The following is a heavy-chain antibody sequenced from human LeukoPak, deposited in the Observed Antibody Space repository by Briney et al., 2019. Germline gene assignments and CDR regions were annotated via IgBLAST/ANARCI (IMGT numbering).Heavy chain of an antibody. CDR2: ISSSSSYI. CDR3: ARDRGGMGFDP. Sequence: GGSLRLSCAASGFTFSSYSMNWARQAPGKELEWVSSISSSSSYIYYADSVKGRFTISRDNAKNSLYLQMNSLRAEDTAVYYCARDRGGMGFDPWGQGTLVTVSS. CDR1: GFTFSSYS. D-gene: IGHD3-10*01. V-gene: IGHV3-21*01. J-gene: IGHJ5*02.